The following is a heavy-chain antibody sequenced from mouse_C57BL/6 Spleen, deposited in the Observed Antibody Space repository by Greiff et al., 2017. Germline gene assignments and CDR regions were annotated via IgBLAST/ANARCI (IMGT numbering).Heavy chain of an antibody. Sequence: EVQLQQSGPELVKPGASVKISCKASGYTFTDYYMNWVKQSHGKSLEWIGDINPNNGGTSYNQKFKGKATLTVDKSSSTAYMELRSLTSEDSAVYYCARGGYYGSSPQAMDYWGQGTSVTVSS. V-gene: IGHV1-26*01. CDR1: GYTFTDYY. CDR3: ARGGYYGSSPQAMDY. CDR2: INPNNGGT. D-gene: IGHD1-1*01. J-gene: IGHJ4*01.